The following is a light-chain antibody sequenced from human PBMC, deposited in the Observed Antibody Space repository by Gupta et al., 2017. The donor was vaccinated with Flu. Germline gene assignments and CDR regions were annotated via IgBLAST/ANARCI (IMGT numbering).Light chain of an antibody. V-gene: IGKV3-11*01. CDR2: DAS. CDR3: QQRRKWPLT. Sequence: EIVLTQSPAALSLSPGERVTLSCRTSQSVRVNLAWYHQRPGQSPRLLIYDASNRATDVPARFNASGSETDFTLTISGLEPEDSGVYYCQQRRKWPLTFGEGTKVEI. CDR1: QSVRVN. J-gene: IGKJ4*01.